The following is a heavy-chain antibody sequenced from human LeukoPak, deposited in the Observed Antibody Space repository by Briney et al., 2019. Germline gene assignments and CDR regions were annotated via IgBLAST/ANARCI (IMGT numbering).Heavy chain of an antibody. V-gene: IGHV3-11*06. J-gene: IGHJ4*02. CDR3: ARRGGSTATGYYFDY. Sequence: GGSLRLSCAASGFRFSDYYMSWFRQAPGKGLEWVSYISTSSSHTIYADSVKGRFTISRDNAKNSLSLQVNSLRADDTAVYYCARRGGSTATGYYFDYWGQGTLVTVSS. CDR2: ISTSSSHT. CDR1: GFRFSDYY. D-gene: IGHD3-10*01.